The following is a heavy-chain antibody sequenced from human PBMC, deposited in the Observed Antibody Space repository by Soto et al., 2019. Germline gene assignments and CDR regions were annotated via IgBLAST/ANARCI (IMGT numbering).Heavy chain of an antibody. CDR1: GFTVSSNY. Sequence: PGGSLRLSYAASGFTVSSNYMTWVRQAPGKGLEWVSVLYSGGSTYYADSVKGRFTISRDNSKNTLYLQMNSLRAEDTAVYYCARDDSSGWLYYYYGMDVWGQGTTVTVSS. D-gene: IGHD6-19*01. CDR3: ARDDSSGWLYYYYGMDV. V-gene: IGHV3-53*05. J-gene: IGHJ6*02. CDR2: LYSGGST.